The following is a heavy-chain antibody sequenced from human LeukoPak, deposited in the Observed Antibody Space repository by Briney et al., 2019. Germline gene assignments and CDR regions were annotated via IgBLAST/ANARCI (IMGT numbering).Heavy chain of an antibody. CDR3: ATTGRIAVAGTDQTDY. Sequence: GGSLRLSCAASGFAFSSYGMHWVRQAPGKGLEWVAFIRYDGSNKYYADSVKGRFTISRDNSKNTLYLQMNSLRAEDTAVYYCATTGRIAVAGTDQTDYWGQGTLVTVSS. CDR1: GFAFSSYG. J-gene: IGHJ4*02. D-gene: IGHD6-19*01. V-gene: IGHV3-30*02. CDR2: IRYDGSNK.